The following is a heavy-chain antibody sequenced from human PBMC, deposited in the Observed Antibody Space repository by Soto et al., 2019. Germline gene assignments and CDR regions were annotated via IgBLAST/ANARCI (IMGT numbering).Heavy chain of an antibody. CDR1: GFTFRNYA. J-gene: IGHJ4*02. CDR2: ITENGANT. Sequence: EVQVLESGGGLVQSGGSLRLSCAASGFTFRNYAMTWVRQATGQGLEYVSSITENGANTYYASSVKGRFTISRDNSKNTLYLQMHLLRAEDTAIYYCAKGVLDRGVDYWGQGTLVTVSS. CDR3: AKGVLDRGVDY. D-gene: IGHD6-6*01. V-gene: IGHV3-23*01.